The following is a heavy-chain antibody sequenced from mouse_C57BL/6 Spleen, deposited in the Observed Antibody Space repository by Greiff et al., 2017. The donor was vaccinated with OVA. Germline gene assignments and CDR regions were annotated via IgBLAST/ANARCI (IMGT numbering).Heavy chain of an antibody. V-gene: IGHV1-22*01. J-gene: IGHJ4*01. D-gene: IGHD1-1*01. CDR2: INPNNGGT. CDR1: GYTFTDYN. Sequence: EVQLQQSGPELVKPGASVKMSCKASGYTFTDYNMHWVKQSHGKSLEWIGYINPNNGGTSYNQKFKGKATLTVNKSSSPAYMELRSLTSEDSAVYYCARLYGSNYAMDYWGQGTSVTVSS. CDR3: ARLYGSNYAMDY.